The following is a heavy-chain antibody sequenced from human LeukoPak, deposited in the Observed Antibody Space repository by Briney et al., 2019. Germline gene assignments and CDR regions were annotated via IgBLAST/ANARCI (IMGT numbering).Heavy chain of an antibody. V-gene: IGHV4-34*01. Sequence: PSETLSLTCAVYGGSFSGYYWSWIHQPPGKGLEWIGEINHSGSTNYNPSLKSRVTISVDTSKNQFSLKLSSVTAADTAVYYCASVSLGYCSSTSCRSGGYWGQGTLVTVSS. CDR1: GGSFSGYY. J-gene: IGHJ4*02. CDR3: ASVSLGYCSSTSCRSGGY. D-gene: IGHD2-2*01. CDR2: INHSGST.